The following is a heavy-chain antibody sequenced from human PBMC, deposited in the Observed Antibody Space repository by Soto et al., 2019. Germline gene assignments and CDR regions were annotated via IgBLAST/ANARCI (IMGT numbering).Heavy chain of an antibody. CDR1: GGSISSSSYY. J-gene: IGHJ6*02. CDR3: ASRQGVAGTDYYYYYSMDV. Sequence: PSETLSLTCTVSGGSISSSSYYWGWIRQPPGKGLEWIGSIYYSGSTYYNPSLKSRVTISVDTSKNQFSLKLSSVTAADTAVYYCASRQGVAGTDYYYYYSMDVWGQGTMVTVSS. CDR2: IYYSGST. V-gene: IGHV4-39*01. D-gene: IGHD6-19*01.